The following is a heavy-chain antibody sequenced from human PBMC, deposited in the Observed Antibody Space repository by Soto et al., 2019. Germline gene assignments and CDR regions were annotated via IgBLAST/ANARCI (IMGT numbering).Heavy chain of an antibody. J-gene: IGHJ4*02. CDR1: GGSFSGYY. Sequence: QVQLQQWGAGLLKPSETLSLTCAVYGGSFSGYYWSWIRQPPGKGLEWIGEINHSGSTNYNPSLKSRVTITVDTSKDPFSLKVSSLTAADTAVYYCARGGGVVADTPFDYWGQGTLVTVSS. CDR2: INHSGST. CDR3: ARGGGVVADTPFDY. D-gene: IGHD2-15*01. V-gene: IGHV4-34*01.